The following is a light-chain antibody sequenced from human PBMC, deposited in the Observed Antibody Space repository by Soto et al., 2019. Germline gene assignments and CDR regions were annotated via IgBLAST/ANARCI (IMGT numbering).Light chain of an antibody. J-gene: IGKJ1*01. CDR3: QQYNSYPWT. V-gene: IGKV1-5*03. CDR2: EAS. CDR1: QSISSW. Sequence: DVQMTQSPSTLSASVGDRVTITCRASQSISSWLAWYQQKPGKAPKLLIYEASTLDSGVPSNFSGSGSGTEFTLTISSLQPEDFATYYCQQYNSYPWTFGQGTKVDVK.